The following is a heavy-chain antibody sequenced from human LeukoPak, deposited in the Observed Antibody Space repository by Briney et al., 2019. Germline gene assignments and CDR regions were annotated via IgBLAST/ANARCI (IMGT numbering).Heavy chain of an antibody. J-gene: IGHJ4*02. Sequence: ASVKVSCKASGGTFSSYAISWVRQAPGQGLEWMGRIIPILGIANYAQKFQGRVTMTTDTSTNTAYMELRSLRSDDTAVYYCAREYCRGGSCYWFDYWGQGTLVTVSS. D-gene: IGHD2-15*01. CDR1: GGTFSSYA. V-gene: IGHV1-69*04. CDR3: AREYCRGGSCYWFDY. CDR2: IIPILGIA.